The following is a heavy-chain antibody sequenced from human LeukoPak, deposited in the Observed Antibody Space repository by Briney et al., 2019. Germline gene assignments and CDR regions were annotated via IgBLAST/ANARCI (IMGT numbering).Heavy chain of an antibody. V-gene: IGHV4-31*03. CDR3: ASVSTSSAVGMDV. Sequence: SSETLSLTCTVSGGSISSGGYYWSWIRQHLGKGLEWIGYIYYSGSTYYNPSLKSRVTISVDTSKNQFSLKLSSVTAADTAVYYCASVSTSSAVGMDVWGKGTTVTVSS. J-gene: IGHJ6*04. CDR2: IYYSGST. CDR1: GGSISSGGYY. D-gene: IGHD2-2*01.